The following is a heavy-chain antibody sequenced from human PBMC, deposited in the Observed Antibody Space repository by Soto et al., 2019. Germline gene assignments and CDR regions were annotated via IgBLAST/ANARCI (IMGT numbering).Heavy chain of an antibody. D-gene: IGHD3-9*01. Sequence: VGSLRLSCAASGFTFSSYWMSWVRQAPGKGLEWVANIKQDGSEKYYVDSVKGRFTISRDNAKNSLYLQMNSLRAEDTAVYYCARVTGVLRYFDWSPGAFDIWGQGTMVTVSS. CDR3: ARVTGVLRYFDWSPGAFDI. V-gene: IGHV3-7*04. CDR1: GFTFSSYW. J-gene: IGHJ3*02. CDR2: IKQDGSEK.